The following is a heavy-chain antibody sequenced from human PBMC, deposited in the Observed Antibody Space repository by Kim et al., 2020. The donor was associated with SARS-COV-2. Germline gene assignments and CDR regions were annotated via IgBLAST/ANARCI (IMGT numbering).Heavy chain of an antibody. V-gene: IGHV4-39*01. CDR2: IYYSGST. CDR3: ARVGYCSSTSCYALYYYYYYGMDV. D-gene: IGHD2-2*01. Sequence: SETLSLTCTVSGGSISSSSYYWGWIRQPPGKGLEWIGSIYYSGSTYYNPSLKSRVTISVDTSKNQFSLKLSSVTAADTAVYYCARVGYCSSTSCYALYYYYYYGMDVWGQGTTVTVSS. J-gene: IGHJ6*02. CDR1: GGSISSSSYY.